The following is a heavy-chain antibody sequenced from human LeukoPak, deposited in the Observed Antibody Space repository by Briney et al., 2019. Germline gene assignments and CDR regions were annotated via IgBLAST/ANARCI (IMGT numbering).Heavy chain of an antibody. J-gene: IGHJ4*02. D-gene: IGHD4-17*01. Sequence: ASVKVSCKASGYTFTGYYMHWVRQAPGQGLEWMGRINPNSGGTNYAQKFQGRVTMTRDTSISTAYMELSRLRSDDTAVYYCARDGDYARVKIGSFDYWGQGTLVTVPS. CDR1: GYTFTGYY. CDR2: INPNSGGT. V-gene: IGHV1-2*06. CDR3: ARDGDYARVKIGSFDY.